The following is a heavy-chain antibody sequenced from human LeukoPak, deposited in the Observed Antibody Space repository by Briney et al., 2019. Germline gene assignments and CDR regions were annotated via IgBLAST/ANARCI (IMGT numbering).Heavy chain of an antibody. CDR1: GGTISSYY. CDR3: ARGVVAARGWFDP. D-gene: IGHD2-15*01. Sequence: SETLSLTCTASGGTISSYYWSWIRQPPGKGLEWVGYIYYSGSTNYNPSLKSRVTNSVDTSKNQFSLLLSSVTAADTAVYYCARGVVAARGWFDPWGQGTRVSVSS. CDR2: IYYSGST. V-gene: IGHV4-59*01. J-gene: IGHJ5*02.